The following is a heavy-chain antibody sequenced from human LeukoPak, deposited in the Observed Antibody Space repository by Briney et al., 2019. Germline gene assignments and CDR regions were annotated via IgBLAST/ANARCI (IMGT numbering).Heavy chain of an antibody. Sequence: ETLSLTCAVYGGSFSGYYWSWVRQAPGKGLEWVSAISGSGGSTYYADSVKGRFTISRDNSKNTLYLQMNSLRAEDTAVYYCAKVGMTTVLGYFDYWGQGTLVTVSS. V-gene: IGHV3-23*01. CDR2: ISGSGGST. CDR3: AKVGMTTVLGYFDY. CDR1: GGSFSGYY. D-gene: IGHD4-17*01. J-gene: IGHJ4*02.